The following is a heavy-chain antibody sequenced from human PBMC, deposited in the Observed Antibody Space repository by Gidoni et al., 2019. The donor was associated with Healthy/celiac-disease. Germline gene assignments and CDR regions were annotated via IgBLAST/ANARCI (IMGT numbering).Heavy chain of an antibody. Sequence: QVQLVESGGGVVQPGRSLRLSCAASGFTFSSYAMHWVRQAPGKGLAWLAVISYDGSNKYYADSVKGRFTISRDNSKNTLYLQMNSLRAEDTAVYYCARDGTAGYSSGWWGAYFDYWGQGTLVTVSS. D-gene: IGHD6-19*01. CDR1: GFTFSSYA. CDR3: ARDGTAGYSSGWWGAYFDY. V-gene: IGHV3-30-3*01. CDR2: ISYDGSNK. J-gene: IGHJ4*02.